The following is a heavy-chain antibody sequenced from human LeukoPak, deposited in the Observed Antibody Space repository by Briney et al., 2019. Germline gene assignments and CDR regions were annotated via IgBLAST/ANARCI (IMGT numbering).Heavy chain of an antibody. CDR1: GLTVSSNY. CDR2: IYSGGST. J-gene: IGHJ4*02. Sequence: GGSLRLSCAASGLTVSSNYMSWVRQAPGKGLEWVSVIYSGGSTYYADSVKGRFTISRDNSRNTLYLQMNSLRAEDTAVYYCARSRIWFGEPYFDYWGQGTLVTVSS. D-gene: IGHD3-10*01. CDR3: ARSRIWFGEPYFDY. V-gene: IGHV3-66*01.